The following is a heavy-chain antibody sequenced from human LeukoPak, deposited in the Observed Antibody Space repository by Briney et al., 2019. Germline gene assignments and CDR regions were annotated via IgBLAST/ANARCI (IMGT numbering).Heavy chain of an antibody. J-gene: IGHJ4*02. D-gene: IGHD3-10*01. V-gene: IGHV5-51*01. CDR3: ARTVLAYYYGSGSNEFDY. CDR1: GYRFTSYW. Sequence: GESLKISCKGSGYRFTSYWIDWVRQMPGKGLEWMGIIYPGDSDTRYSPSFQGQVTISADKSISTAYLQWSSLKASDTAMYYCARTVLAYYYGSGSNEFDYWGQGTLVTVSS. CDR2: IYPGDSDT.